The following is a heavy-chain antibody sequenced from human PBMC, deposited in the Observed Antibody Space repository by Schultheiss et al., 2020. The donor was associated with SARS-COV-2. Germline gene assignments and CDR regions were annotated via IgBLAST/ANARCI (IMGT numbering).Heavy chain of an antibody. CDR3: ARDIRFLEWFPYYYYYYMDV. D-gene: IGHD3-3*01. CDR2: IYYSGST. CDR1: GGSISSGSYY. Sequence: SETLSLTCTVSGGSISSGSYYWGWIRQPPGKGLEWIGYIYYSGSTYYNPSLKSRVTISVDTSKNQFSLKLISVTAADTAVYYCARDIRFLEWFPYYYYYYMDVWGKGTTVTVSS. V-gene: IGHV4-39*07. J-gene: IGHJ6*03.